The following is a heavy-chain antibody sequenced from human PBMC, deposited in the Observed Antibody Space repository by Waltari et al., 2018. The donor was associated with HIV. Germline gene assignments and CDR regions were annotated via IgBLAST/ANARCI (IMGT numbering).Heavy chain of an antibody. CDR2: IYNRGST. Sequence: QIQLEESGPGLVKPSQTLSLTCNVSGVSISRGGSYWNWVRQLPGKGLQWIGDIYNRGSTYYNPSLDGRVSMSVDISDAQCSLKVNTVTAADTAVYYWAAGITSGKDDYYFMDVLGKGTAVTVSS. CDR1: GVSISRGGSY. J-gene: IGHJ6*03. D-gene: IGHD2-15*01. CDR3: AAGITSGKDDYYFMDV. V-gene: IGHV4-31*03.